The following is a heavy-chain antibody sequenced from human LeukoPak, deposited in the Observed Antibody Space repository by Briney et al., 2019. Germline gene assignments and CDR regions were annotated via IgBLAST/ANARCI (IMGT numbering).Heavy chain of an antibody. Sequence: SETLSLTCAVYGGSFSGYYWSWIRQPPGKGLEWIGYIYYSGSTNYNPSLKSRVTISVDTSKNQFSLKLSSVTAADTAVYYCARAAARFFNWFDPWGQGALVTVSS. D-gene: IGHD6-6*01. CDR1: GGSFSGYY. V-gene: IGHV4-59*01. J-gene: IGHJ5*02. CDR2: IYYSGST. CDR3: ARAAARFFNWFDP.